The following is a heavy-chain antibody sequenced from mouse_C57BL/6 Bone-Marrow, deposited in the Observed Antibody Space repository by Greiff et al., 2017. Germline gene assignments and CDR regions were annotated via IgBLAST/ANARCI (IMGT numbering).Heavy chain of an antibody. D-gene: IGHD1-1*01. V-gene: IGHV5-6*02. J-gene: IGHJ3*01. CDR3: ERGWCLLFAY. CDR1: GFTFSSYG. CDR2: ISSGGSYT. Sequence: EVKLLESGADLVKPGASLKLSCAASGFTFSSYGMSWVRQTPDKRLEWVATISSGGSYTYYPDSVKGRFTISRDNAKNTLCLQISSLKSEDTAMYYWERGWCLLFAYWGKGSLVTVSA.